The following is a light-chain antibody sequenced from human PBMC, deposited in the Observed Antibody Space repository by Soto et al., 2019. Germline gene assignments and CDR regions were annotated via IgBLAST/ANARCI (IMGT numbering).Light chain of an antibody. CDR2: DVS. Sequence: QSALTQPASVSGSPGQSITISCTGTSSDVGGYNYVSWYQQHPGKAPKLMIYDVSNRPSGVSNRFSGSKSGNTASLTISGLQAGDEADYYCSSYTSSSLGFGGGTKVTVL. V-gene: IGLV2-14*01. CDR1: SSDVGGYNY. CDR3: SSYTSSSLG. J-gene: IGLJ2*01.